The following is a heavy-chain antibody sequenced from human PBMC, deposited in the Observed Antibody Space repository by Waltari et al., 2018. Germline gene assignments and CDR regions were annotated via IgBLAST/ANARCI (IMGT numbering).Heavy chain of an antibody. CDR2: IKQDGSEK. J-gene: IGHJ4*02. D-gene: IGHD2-15*01. CDR3: ARGRGSPYYFDY. CDR1: GGSFSGYY. Sequence: VQLQQWGAGLLKPSETLSLTCAVYGGSFSGYYWRWIRQPPGKGLEWVANIKQDGSEKYYVDSVKGRFTISRDNAKNSLYLQMNSLRAEDTAVYYCARGRGSPYYFDYWGQGTLVTVSS. V-gene: IGHV3-7*01.